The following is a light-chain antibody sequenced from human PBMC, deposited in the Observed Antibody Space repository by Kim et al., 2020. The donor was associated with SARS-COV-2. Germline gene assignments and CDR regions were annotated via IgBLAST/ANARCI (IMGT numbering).Light chain of an antibody. V-gene: IGKV3-20*01. CDR2: GAS. Sequence: LSPGERASLSCRASQSVSSSYLAWYQQKPGQSPRLLIYGASSRATGIPDRFSGSGSGTDFTLTISRLEPEDFAVYYCQQYGSSPYTFGQGTKLEI. J-gene: IGKJ2*01. CDR1: QSVSSSY. CDR3: QQYGSSPYT.